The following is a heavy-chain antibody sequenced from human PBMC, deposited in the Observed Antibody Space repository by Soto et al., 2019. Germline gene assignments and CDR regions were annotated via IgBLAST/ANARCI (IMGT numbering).Heavy chain of an antibody. D-gene: IGHD3-22*01. CDR3: SNGTHISGYYEWLDR. CDR2: ISGSGANT. J-gene: IGHJ5*02. Sequence: EVQLLQSGGGLVQPGGSLRLSCAASGFTLTTYAMSWVRQAPGKGLEWVSGISGSGANTYYADSVRGRFTVSRDYSKTTPYLQMDQTRAEDTAIYYCSNGTHISGYYEWLDRWRQGTLVTVSS. V-gene: IGHV3-23*01. CDR1: GFTLTTYA.